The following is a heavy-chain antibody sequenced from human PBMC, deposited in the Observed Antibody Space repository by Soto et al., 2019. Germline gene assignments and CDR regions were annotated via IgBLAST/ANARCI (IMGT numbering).Heavy chain of an antibody. CDR3: ARVGSGSGLDY. V-gene: IGHV3-64*01. Sequence: EVQLVESGGGLVQPGGSLRLSCAASGFTCSSYSMHWVRQAPGKGLEFVSAISYNGGSTYYANSVKGRFTISRDDSKNTLYLPMGSLRAGDMVVYYCARVGSGSGLDYWGQGNLVTVSS. D-gene: IGHD6-19*01. CDR1: GFTCSSYS. J-gene: IGHJ4*02. CDR2: ISYNGGST.